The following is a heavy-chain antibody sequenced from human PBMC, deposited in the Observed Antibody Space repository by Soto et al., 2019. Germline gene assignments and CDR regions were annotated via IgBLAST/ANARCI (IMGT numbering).Heavy chain of an antibody. CDR1: GFTFSSYS. V-gene: IGHV3-21*01. J-gene: IGHJ4*02. Sequence: GGSLRLSCAASGFTFSSYSMNWVRQAPGKGLEWVSSISSSSSYIYYADSVKGRFTISRDNAKNSLYLQMNSLRAEDTAVYYCARVVGRLGSGSYYFDYWGQGTLVTVSS. D-gene: IGHD3-10*01. CDR2: ISSSSSYI. CDR3: ARVVGRLGSGSYYFDY.